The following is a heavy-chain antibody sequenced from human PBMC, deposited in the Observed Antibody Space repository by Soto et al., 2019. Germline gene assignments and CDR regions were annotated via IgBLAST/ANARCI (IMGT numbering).Heavy chain of an antibody. J-gene: IGHJ5*02. CDR2: IYWDDDK. D-gene: IGHD3-10*01. Sequence: QITLKESGPTLVKPTQTLTLTCTFSGFSLSTSGVGVGWIRQPPGKALEWLALIYWDDDKRYSPSLKSRLTIPKDTSKNQVVLTMTNMDPVDTAKYYCAHRPPIWFGELLPNWFDPWGQGTLVTVSS. CDR1: GFSLSTSGVG. V-gene: IGHV2-5*02. CDR3: AHRPPIWFGELLPNWFDP.